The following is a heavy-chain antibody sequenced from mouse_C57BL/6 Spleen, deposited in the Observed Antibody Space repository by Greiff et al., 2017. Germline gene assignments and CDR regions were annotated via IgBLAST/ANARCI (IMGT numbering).Heavy chain of an antibody. J-gene: IGHJ4*01. D-gene: IGHD1-1*01. V-gene: IGHV1-50*01. CDR2: IDPSDSYT. Sequence: VQLQQPGAELVKPGASVKLSCKASGYTFTSYWMQWVKQRPGQGLEWIGEIDPSDSYTNYNQKFKGKATLTVDTSSSTAYMQHSSMTSEDSAVYYWAVVATDYARDYWGQGTSVTVSS. CDR3: AVVATDYARDY. CDR1: GYTFTSYW.